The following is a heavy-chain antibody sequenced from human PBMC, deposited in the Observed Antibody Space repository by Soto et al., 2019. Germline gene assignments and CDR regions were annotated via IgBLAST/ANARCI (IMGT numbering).Heavy chain of an antibody. CDR1: GFTFSSYA. CDR3: AKEAGSDYYTVDY. V-gene: IGHV3-23*01. D-gene: IGHD3-3*01. J-gene: IGHJ4*02. Sequence: GGSLRLSCAASGFTFSSYAMSWFRQAPGKGLEWVSSISVSGGSTYYADSVKGRFTISRDNSKSTLFLHMNSLRAEATAVYYCAKEAGSDYYTVDYWGQGRLVTVSS. CDR2: ISVSGGST.